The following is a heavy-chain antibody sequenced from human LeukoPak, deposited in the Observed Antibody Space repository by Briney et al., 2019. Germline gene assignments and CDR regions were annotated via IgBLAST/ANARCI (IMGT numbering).Heavy chain of an antibody. CDR2: ISAYNGNT. Sequence: ASVKVSCKASGYTFTSYGISWVPQAAGQGLEWMGWISAYNGNTNYAQKLQGRVTMTTDTSTSTAYMELRSLRSDDTAVYYCAREGYNWNPCDYWGQGTLVTVSS. CDR1: GYTFTSYG. V-gene: IGHV1-18*01. D-gene: IGHD1-20*01. CDR3: AREGYNWNPCDY. J-gene: IGHJ4*02.